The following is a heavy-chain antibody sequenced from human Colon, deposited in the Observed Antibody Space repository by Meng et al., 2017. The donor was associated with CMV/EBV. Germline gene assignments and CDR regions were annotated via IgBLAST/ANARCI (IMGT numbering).Heavy chain of an antibody. J-gene: IGHJ4*02. CDR1: GNRFSNYW. CDR2: IYPGDSDA. D-gene: IGHD2/OR15-2a*01. Sequence: GGSLRLSSQVSGNRFSNYWIGWVRQMPGKGLDWMAIIYPGDSDAVHNPSFQGRVTISADKSISTAYLQWSSLRASDTAMYYCVRREYFGTESGNWGQGTMVTVSS. CDR3: VRREYFGTESGN. V-gene: IGHV5-51*01.